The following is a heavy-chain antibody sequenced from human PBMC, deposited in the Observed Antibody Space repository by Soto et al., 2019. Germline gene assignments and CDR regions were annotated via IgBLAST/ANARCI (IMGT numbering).Heavy chain of an antibody. Sequence: ASVKVSCKASGYTFTSYGISWVRQAPGQGLEWMGWISAYNGNTNYAQKFQGRVTMTTNTSTSTAYMELSSLRSEDTAVYYCARGQTWYQLLPKQWLRRYYYYMDVWGKGTTVTVSS. CDR2: ISAYNGNT. CDR1: GYTFTSYG. J-gene: IGHJ6*03. D-gene: IGHD2-2*01. V-gene: IGHV1-18*01. CDR3: ARGQTWYQLLPKQWLRRYYYYMDV.